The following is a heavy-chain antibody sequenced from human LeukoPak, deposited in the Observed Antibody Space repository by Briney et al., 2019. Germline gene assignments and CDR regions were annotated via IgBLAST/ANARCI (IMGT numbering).Heavy chain of an antibody. J-gene: IGHJ4*02. CDR3: ARDLDSYGSY. V-gene: IGHV3-53*01. CDR1: GFTVSSSY. D-gene: IGHD5-18*01. CDR2: TYSDGST. Sequence: GGPLRLSCGASGFTVSSSYMSWVRQAPGKGLEWVSVTYSDGSTYYADSVRGRFTISRDNSKNTVYLQMNSLRVEDTAVYYCARDLDSYGSYWGQGTLVTVSS.